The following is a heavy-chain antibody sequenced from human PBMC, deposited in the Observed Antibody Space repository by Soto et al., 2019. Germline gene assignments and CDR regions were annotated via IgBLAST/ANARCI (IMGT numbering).Heavy chain of an antibody. J-gene: IGHJ5*02. CDR3: VRDSARTVAVPAVEGDNWSDP. D-gene: IGHD2-15*01. CDR1: GFTFSDYY. CDR2: ISGNGRST. V-gene: IGHV3-11*05. Sequence: QVQLVESGGDLVTPGGSLRLSCAASGFTFSDYYMAWIRQAPGRGLEWISFISGNGRSTRYADSVKGRFTISRDNAKNSISLQMNSLRADDTAIYYCVRDSARTVAVPAVEGDNWSDPWGQGTLVTVSS.